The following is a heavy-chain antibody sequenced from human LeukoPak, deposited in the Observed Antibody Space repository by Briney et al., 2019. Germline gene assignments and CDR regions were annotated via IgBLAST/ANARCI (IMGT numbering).Heavy chain of an antibody. CDR1: GGSSSSHY. CDR2: IYYSGST. D-gene: IGHD1-14*01. CDR3: ARHRGSNLNRSFDF. V-gene: IGHV4-59*08. Sequence: SETLSLTCTVSGGSSSSHYWSWIRQPPGKGLEWIASIYYSGSTNYNPSLKSRVTVSLDTSKNQFSLKLSSVTAADTAVYYCARHRGSNLNRSFDFWGQGTLVTVSA. J-gene: IGHJ4*02.